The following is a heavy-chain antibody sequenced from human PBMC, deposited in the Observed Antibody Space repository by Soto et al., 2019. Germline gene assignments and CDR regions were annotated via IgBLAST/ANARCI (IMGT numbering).Heavy chain of an antibody. V-gene: IGHV1-69*01. CDR2: IIPIFGTA. D-gene: IGHD3-9*01. CDR3: ARSRNDILTGYYRSYYYYYGMDV. Sequence: QVQLVQSGAEVKKPGSSVKVSCKASGGTFSSYAISWVRQAPGQGLEWMGGIIPIFGTANYAQKFQGRVTITADGSTSKAYMELSSLRSEETAVYYCARSRNDILTGYYRSYYYYYGMDVWGQGTTVTVSS. J-gene: IGHJ6*02. CDR1: GGTFSSYA.